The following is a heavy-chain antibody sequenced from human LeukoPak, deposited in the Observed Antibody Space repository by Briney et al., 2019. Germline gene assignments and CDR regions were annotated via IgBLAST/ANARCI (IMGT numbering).Heavy chain of an antibody. CDR1: GFTFSSYA. J-gene: IGHJ4*02. Sequence: GGSLRLSCAASGFTFSSYAMHWVRQAPGKGLEWVSYISSSGSTIYYADSVKGRFTISRDNSKNPLYLQMNSLRTEDTSFYYCSKASSSWSELEYWGQGTLVTVSS. D-gene: IGHD6-13*01. CDR2: ISSSGSTI. CDR3: SKASSSWSELEY. V-gene: IGHV3-48*03.